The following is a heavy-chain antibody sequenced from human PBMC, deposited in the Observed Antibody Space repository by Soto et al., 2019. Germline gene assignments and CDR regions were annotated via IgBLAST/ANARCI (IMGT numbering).Heavy chain of an antibody. Sequence: GSLRVSWAASGFTFSSYSMNWVRQAPGKGLEWVSVIYSGGSTYYADSVKGRFTISRDNSKNTLYLQMNSLRAEDTAVYYCATDGLRDILTYWRQGTLVTVSA. CDR2: IYSGGST. V-gene: IGHV3-53*01. D-gene: IGHD3-9*01. CDR3: ATDGLRDILTY. J-gene: IGHJ1*01. CDR1: GFTFSSYS.